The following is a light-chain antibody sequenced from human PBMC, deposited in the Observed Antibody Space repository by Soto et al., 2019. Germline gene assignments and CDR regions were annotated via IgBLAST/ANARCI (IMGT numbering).Light chain of an antibody. CDR2: AAS. V-gene: IGKV1-39*01. CDR1: QSISSY. Sequence: DLQMTQSPSSLSASVGDRVTITCRASQSISSYLNWYQQKPGKAPKLLIYAASSLQSGVPSRFSGSGYGTDFTLTISSLQPEDFATYYCQQSYSTRFTFGPGTKVDIK. J-gene: IGKJ3*01. CDR3: QQSYSTRFT.